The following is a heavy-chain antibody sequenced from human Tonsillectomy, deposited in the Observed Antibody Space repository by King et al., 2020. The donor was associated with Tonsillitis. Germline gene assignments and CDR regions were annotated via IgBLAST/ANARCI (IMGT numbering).Heavy chain of an antibody. V-gene: IGHV4-39*07. J-gene: IGHJ4*02. CDR2: IYYSGIT. CDR3: ASLVVYTAMGPDY. Sequence: QLQESGPGLVKPSETLSLTCSVSGGSISSSSYYWGWIRQPPGKGLEWIGTIYYSGITYYNPSLKSRVTISVDTSKNQFYLKLSSVTDADTAVYYCASLVVYTAMGPDYWGQGTLVTVSS. CDR1: GGSISSSSYY. D-gene: IGHD5-18*01.